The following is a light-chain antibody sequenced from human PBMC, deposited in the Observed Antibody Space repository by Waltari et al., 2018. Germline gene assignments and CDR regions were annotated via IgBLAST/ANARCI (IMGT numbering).Light chain of an antibody. Sequence: DIQMTQSPSTLSASVGDRVTITCRASQSIRSWLSWYQQKPGKAPKLLIYAASNLQSGVPSRFSGSDSGTEFTLTISSLQPEDVATYYCQEANSFPLTFGGGTKVEI. V-gene: IGKV1-12*01. CDR1: QSIRSW. J-gene: IGKJ4*01. CDR3: QEANSFPLT. CDR2: AAS.